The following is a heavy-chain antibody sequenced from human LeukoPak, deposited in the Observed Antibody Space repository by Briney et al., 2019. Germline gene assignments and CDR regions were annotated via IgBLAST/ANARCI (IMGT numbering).Heavy chain of an antibody. Sequence: GGSLRLSCAASGFTFSSYAMTWVRQAPGKGLEWVSTISGSGRSTYYADSVKGRFTISRDNSKNTLYLQMNSLRAEDTAVYYCAKYGGWYYYYYVDVWGKGTTVTVSS. J-gene: IGHJ6*03. CDR3: AKYGGWYYYYYVDV. CDR2: ISGSGRST. CDR1: GFTFSSYA. V-gene: IGHV3-23*01. D-gene: IGHD4-23*01.